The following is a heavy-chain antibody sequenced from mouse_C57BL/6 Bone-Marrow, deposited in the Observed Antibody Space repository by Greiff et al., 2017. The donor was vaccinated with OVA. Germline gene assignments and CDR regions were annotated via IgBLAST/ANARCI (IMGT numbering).Heavy chain of an antibody. Sequence: VQLQQPGAELVKPGASVKMSCKASGYTFTSYWITWVKQRPGQGLEWIGDIYPGSGSTNYNEKFKSKATLTVNTSSSTTYMQLSSLTSEDSAVYYCARERNYDFAYWGQGTLVTVSA. CDR3: ARERNYDFAY. CDR2: IYPGSGST. D-gene: IGHD1-1*01. V-gene: IGHV1-55*01. J-gene: IGHJ3*01. CDR1: GYTFTSYW.